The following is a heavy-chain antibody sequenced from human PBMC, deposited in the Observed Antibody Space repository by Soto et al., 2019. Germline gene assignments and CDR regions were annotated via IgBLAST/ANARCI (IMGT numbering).Heavy chain of an antibody. V-gene: IGHV3-74*01. Sequence: GGSLRLSCAASGFTFSSYWMHWVRQAPGKGLVWVSRIRGDGSITNYADSVKGRFTISRDNAKDSLYLQMSSLRAEDTAVYYCARGVAAAGLGLDNWGQGTLVTVSS. CDR2: IRGDGSIT. CDR3: ARGVAAAGLGLDN. J-gene: IGHJ4*02. CDR1: GFTFSSYW. D-gene: IGHD6-13*01.